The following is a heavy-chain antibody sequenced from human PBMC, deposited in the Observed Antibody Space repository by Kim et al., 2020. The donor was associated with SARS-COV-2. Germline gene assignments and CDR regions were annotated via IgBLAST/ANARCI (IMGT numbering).Heavy chain of an antibody. CDR3: AKDQGYDFWSGYQKPHFDY. V-gene: IGHV3-23*01. CDR1: GFTFSSYA. Sequence: GGSLRLSCAASGFTFSSYAMSWVRQAPGKGLEWVSAISGSGGSTYYADSVKGRFTISRDNSKNTLYLQMNSLRAEDTAVYYCAKDQGYDFWSGYQKPHFDYWGQGTLVTVSS. D-gene: IGHD3-3*01. J-gene: IGHJ4*02. CDR2: ISGSGGST.